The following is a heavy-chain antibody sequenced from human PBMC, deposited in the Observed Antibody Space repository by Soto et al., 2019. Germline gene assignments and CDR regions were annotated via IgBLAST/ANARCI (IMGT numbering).Heavy chain of an antibody. CDR2: VNWNGGST. CDR1: GFTFDDYG. Sequence: GGSLRLSCAASGFTFDDYGMSWARQAPGKGLEWVSGVNWNGGSTGYADSVKGRFTISRDNAKNSLYLQMNSLRAEDTAFYYCARDRPGEQHYFDFWGQGILVTVSS. V-gene: IGHV3-20*04. D-gene: IGHD6-6*01. CDR3: ARDRPGEQHYFDF. J-gene: IGHJ4*02.